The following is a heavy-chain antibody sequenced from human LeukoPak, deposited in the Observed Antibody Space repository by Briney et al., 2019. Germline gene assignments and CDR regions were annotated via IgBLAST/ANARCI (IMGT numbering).Heavy chain of an antibody. CDR2: IYSGGGT. V-gene: IGHV3-66*01. J-gene: IGHJ4*02. CDR1: GFTVSKKY. Sequence: GGSLRLSCAASGFTVSKKYMTWVRQAPGKGLEWVSSIYSGGGTYYADSVKGRFTISSDISKNTLNLQMNSLRAEDTAVYYCASTFYGDSPPYWGQGTLVTVSS. D-gene: IGHD4-17*01. CDR3: ASTFYGDSPPY.